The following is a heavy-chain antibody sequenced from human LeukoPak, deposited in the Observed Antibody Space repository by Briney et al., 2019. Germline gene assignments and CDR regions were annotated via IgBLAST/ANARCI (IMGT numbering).Heavy chain of an antibody. CDR1: GGSISSSACY. CDR2: IYYSGST. D-gene: IGHD3-22*01. V-gene: IGHV4-39*01. J-gene: IGHJ4*02. Sequence: SETLSLTCTVSGGSISSSACYWGWIRQPPGKGLEWIGNIYYSGSTYYNPSLKSRVTISVDTSKNQFSLKLSSVTAADTAVYYCASSHYYDSGGYPLPPNYWGRGTLSPSPQ. CDR3: ASSHYYDSGGYPLPPNY.